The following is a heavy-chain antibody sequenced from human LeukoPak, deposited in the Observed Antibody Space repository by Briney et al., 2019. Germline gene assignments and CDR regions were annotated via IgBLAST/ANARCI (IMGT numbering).Heavy chain of an antibody. CDR3: AKGDPYGSGSYPVDY. CDR1: GFTFSRYG. D-gene: IGHD3-10*01. V-gene: IGHV3-30*18. Sequence: PGGSLRLSCAASGFTFSRYGMHWVRQASGKGLEWVALISYDGSNKYYADSVKGRFTLSRDNSKNTLYLQMNSLRPEDTAVYYCAKGDPYGSGSYPVDYWGQGTLVTVSS. J-gene: IGHJ4*02. CDR2: ISYDGSNK.